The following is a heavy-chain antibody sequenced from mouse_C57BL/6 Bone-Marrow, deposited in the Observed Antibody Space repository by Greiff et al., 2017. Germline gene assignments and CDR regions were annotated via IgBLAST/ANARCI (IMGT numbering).Heavy chain of an antibody. CDR3: ARDGYYAMDY. Sequence: VQLQQSGAELARPGASVKLSCKASGYTFTSYGISWVKQRTGQGLEWIGEIYPRSGNTYYNEKFKGKATLTADKSTSTAYMELRSLTSEDSAVYFCARDGYYAMDYWGQGTLVTVSS. CDR1: GYTFTSYG. CDR2: IYPRSGNT. D-gene: IGHD2-3*01. V-gene: IGHV1-81*01. J-gene: IGHJ4*01.